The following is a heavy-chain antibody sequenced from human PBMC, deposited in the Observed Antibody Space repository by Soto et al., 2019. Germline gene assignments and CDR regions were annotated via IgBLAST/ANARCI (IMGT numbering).Heavy chain of an antibody. Sequence: QVQLVQSGAEVKKPGASVKVSCKASGYTFTSYGISWVRQAPGQGLEWMGWISAYNGNTNYAQKLQGRVTMTTDTSTSTAYMELRSLRSDDTAVYYCAREFKWDHDYSSAPQPVGYYYYYGMDVW. V-gene: IGHV1-18*01. CDR3: AREFKWDHDYSSAPQPVGYYYYYGMDV. CDR1: GYTFTSYG. CDR2: ISAYNGNT. D-gene: IGHD6-25*01. J-gene: IGHJ6*01.